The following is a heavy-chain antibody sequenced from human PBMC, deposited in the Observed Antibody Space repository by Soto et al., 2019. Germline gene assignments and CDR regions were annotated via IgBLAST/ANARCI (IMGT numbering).Heavy chain of an antibody. CDR1: GFTFSSYG. CDR2: IWYDGSNK. V-gene: IGHV3-33*01. J-gene: IGHJ6*03. D-gene: IGHD3-10*01. CDR3: ARGLGGGLYYYFYMVV. Sequence: GGSLRLSCVASGFTFSSYGMHWVRQAPGKGLEWVAVIWYDGSNKYYADSVKGRFTISRDNSKNTLYLQMNSLRAEDMAVYYCARGLGGGLYYYFYMVVWGKGTTVTVSS.